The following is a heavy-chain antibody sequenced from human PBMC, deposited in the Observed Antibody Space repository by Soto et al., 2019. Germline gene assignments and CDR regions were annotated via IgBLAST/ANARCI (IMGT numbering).Heavy chain of an antibody. CDR1: GFTFTNCV. Sequence: EVHLLESGGVLVQPGASLRLSCETSGFTFTNCVMTWVRQPPGKRLEWVSVITTNGHTDYADSVKGRFTISRDNSKNTVYLQMNSLRAEDTAIYYCAKGLLNGRWYAADWGQGTLVTVSS. D-gene: IGHD6-13*01. J-gene: IGHJ4*02. CDR3: AKGLLNGRWYAAD. V-gene: IGHV3-23*01. CDR2: ITTNGHT.